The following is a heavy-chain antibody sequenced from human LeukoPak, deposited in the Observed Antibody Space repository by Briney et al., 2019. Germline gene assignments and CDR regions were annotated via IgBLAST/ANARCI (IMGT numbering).Heavy chain of an antibody. CDR1: GGTFSSYA. CDR2: IIPIFGTA. V-gene: IGHV1-69*05. CDR3: ARDSHYYDSSGYWFEH. J-gene: IGHJ1*01. D-gene: IGHD3-22*01. Sequence: SVKVSCKASGGTFSSYAISWVRQAPGKGLEWMGRIIPIFGTANYAQKFQGRVTITTDESTNTAYMELSSLRSEDTAVYYCARDSHYYDSSGYWFEHWGQGTLVTVSS.